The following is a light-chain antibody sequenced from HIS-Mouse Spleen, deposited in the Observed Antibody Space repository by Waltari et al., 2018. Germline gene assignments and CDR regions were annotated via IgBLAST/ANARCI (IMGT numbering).Light chain of an antibody. CDR1: RSDVGSYNL. CDR3: CSYAGSSTVV. Sequence: QSALTQPASVSGSPGQSITISCTGTRSDVGSYNLFSWYQQQPGKAPKLMIYEGSKRPSGVSNRFSGSKSGNTASLTISGLQAEDEADYYCCSYAGSSTVVFGGGTKLTVL. J-gene: IGLJ2*01. CDR2: EGS. V-gene: IGLV2-23*01.